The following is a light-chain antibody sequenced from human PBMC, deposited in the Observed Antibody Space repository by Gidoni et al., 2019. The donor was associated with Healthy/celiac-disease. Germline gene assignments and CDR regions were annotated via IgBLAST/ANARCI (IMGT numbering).Light chain of an antibody. CDR2: DAS. CDR3: QQRSNWPL. CDR1: QSVSSY. J-gene: IGKJ4*01. V-gene: IGKV3-11*01. Sequence: EIVLTQSPATLSLSPVERATLSCRASQSVSSYLAWYQQKPGQAPRLLIYDASNRATGIPARFSGSGSGTDFTLTISSLEPEDFAVYYCQQRSNWPLFGGXTKVEIK.